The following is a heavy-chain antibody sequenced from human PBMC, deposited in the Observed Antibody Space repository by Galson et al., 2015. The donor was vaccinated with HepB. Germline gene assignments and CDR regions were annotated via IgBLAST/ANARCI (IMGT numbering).Heavy chain of an antibody. CDR1: GFTFSSYA. CDR2: ISYDGSNK. CDR3: ARGGVGGMDV. V-gene: IGHV3-30*04. Sequence: SLRLSCAASGFTFSSYAMHWIRQAPGKGLEWVAVISYDGSNKYYADSVKGRFTISRDNSKNTLYLQMNSLRAEDTAVYYCARGGVGGMDVWGQGTTVTVSS. D-gene: IGHD1-26*01. J-gene: IGHJ6*02.